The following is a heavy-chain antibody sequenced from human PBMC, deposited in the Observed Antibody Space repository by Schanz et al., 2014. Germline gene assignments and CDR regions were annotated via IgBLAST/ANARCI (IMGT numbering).Heavy chain of an antibody. V-gene: IGHV7-4-1*02. J-gene: IGHJ6*02. CDR2: INPTTGNP. CDR1: GYIFSSYA. CDR3: ARARYGLDV. Sequence: QLVQSGSEFRKPGASVKVSCKASGYIFSSYAIHWVRQAPGQGLEWMGWINPTTGNPGYAQGFTGRFVFSFDTSVRTAYLQISDITAEDNAVYYYARARYGLDVWGQGTTVTVSS.